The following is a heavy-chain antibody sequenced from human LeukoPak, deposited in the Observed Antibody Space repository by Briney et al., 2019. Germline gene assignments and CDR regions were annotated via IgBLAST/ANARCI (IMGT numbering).Heavy chain of an antibody. J-gene: IGHJ4*02. V-gene: IGHV3-30-3*01. D-gene: IGHD3-22*01. CDR1: GFTFSSYA. CDR3: ARAYSSGYPRVFDY. CDR2: ISYDGSNK. Sequence: GGSLRLSCAASGFTFSSYAMHWVRQAPGKGLEWVAVISYDGSNKYYADSVKGRFTISRDNSKNTLYLQMNSLRAEDTAVYYCARAYSSGYPRVFDYWGQGTLVTVSS.